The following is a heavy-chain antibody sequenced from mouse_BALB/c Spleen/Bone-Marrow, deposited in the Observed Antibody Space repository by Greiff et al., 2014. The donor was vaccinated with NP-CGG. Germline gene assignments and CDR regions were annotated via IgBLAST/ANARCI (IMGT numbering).Heavy chain of an antibody. D-gene: IGHD2-10*02. J-gene: IGHJ2*01. CDR2: IYPGDGDT. CDR1: GYAFSSYW. V-gene: IGHV1-80*01. Sequence: VQLQQSGAELVRPGSSVKISCKASGYAFSSYWMNWVKQRPGQGLEWIGQIYPGDGDTNYNGKFKGKATLTADKSSSTAYMQLSSLTSEDSAVYFCARQYGNYFHYWRHRTTLTVSS. CDR3: ARQYGNYFHY.